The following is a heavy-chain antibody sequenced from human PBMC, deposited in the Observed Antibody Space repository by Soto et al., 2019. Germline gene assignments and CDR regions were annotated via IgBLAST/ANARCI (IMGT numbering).Heavy chain of an antibody. CDR2: IILPFGTP. CDR3: ARGPDYAGYFHY. CDR1: GGTFSNYA. J-gene: IGHJ4*02. V-gene: IGHV1-69*12. D-gene: IGHD4-17*01. Sequence: QVRLVQSGAEVKKPGSSVKVSCKASGGTFSNYAISWVRQAPGQGLEWMGGIILPFGTPNYAQKFQGRVTTTADESMTTAYMELSGLRSEGTAVYYCARGPDYAGYFHYWGRGTLVTVSS.